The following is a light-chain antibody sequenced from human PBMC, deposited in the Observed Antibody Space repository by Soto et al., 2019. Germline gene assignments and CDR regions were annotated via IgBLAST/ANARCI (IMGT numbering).Light chain of an antibody. CDR2: EVT. CDR1: SSDVGAYNF. V-gene: IGLV2-14*01. J-gene: IGLJ1*01. Sequence: QSVLTQPASVSGSPGQSITISCAGSSSDVGAYNFVSWYQHHPGKAPKLILYEVTTRPPGVSSRFSGSKSGNTASLTISGLQADDEANYYCSSYTSTNTPYVFGTGTKLTVL. CDR3: SSYTSTNTPYV.